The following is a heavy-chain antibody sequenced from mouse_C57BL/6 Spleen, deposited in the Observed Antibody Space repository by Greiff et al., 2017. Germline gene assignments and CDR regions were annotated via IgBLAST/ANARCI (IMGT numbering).Heavy chain of an antibody. CDR2: INPSTGGT. Sequence: EVKLQQSGPELVKPGASVKISCKASGYSFTGYYMNWVKQSPEKSLEWIGEINPSTGGTTYNQKFKAKATLTVDKSSSTAYMQLKSLTSEDSAVYYCARSDYYGSSYGFAYWGQGTLVTVSA. CDR3: ARSDYYGSSYGFAY. V-gene: IGHV1-42*01. D-gene: IGHD1-1*01. CDR1: GYSFTGYY. J-gene: IGHJ3*01.